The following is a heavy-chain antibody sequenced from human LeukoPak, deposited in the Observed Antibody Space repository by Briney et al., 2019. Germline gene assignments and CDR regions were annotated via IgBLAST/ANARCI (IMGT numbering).Heavy chain of an antibody. J-gene: IGHJ4*02. CDR1: GGSISSYY. V-gene: IGHV4-59*01. D-gene: IGHD6-6*01. CDR2: IYYSGST. CDR3: ARVREVAARPFPHYYFDY. Sequence: SETLSLTCTVSGGSISSYYWSWIRQPPGKGLEWIGYIYYSGSTNYNPSLKSRVTISVDTSKNQFSLKLSSVTAADTAVYYCARVREVAARPFPHYYFDYWGQGTLVTVSS.